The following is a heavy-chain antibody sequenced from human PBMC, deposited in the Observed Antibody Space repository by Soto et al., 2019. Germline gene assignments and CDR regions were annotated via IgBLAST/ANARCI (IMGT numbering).Heavy chain of an antibody. D-gene: IGHD1-7*01. Sequence: GGSLRLSCAASGFTFSSHAMHWLRQAPGKGLEWVAVLSYDGRNKDYADSVRGRFTISGDKSKNTLYLQMNSLKTEDTAVYYCARAPQSVNYNNHLDYWGQGNLVTVSS. J-gene: IGHJ4*02. V-gene: IGHV3-30-3*01. CDR1: GFTFSSHA. CDR3: ARAPQSVNYNNHLDY. CDR2: LSYDGRNK.